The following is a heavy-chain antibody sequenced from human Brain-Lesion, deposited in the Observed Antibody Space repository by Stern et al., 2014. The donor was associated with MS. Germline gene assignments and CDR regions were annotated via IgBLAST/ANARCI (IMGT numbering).Heavy chain of an antibody. Sequence: VQLVESGADVKKPGASLKVSCKTSGYIFTGYYIHWVRQAPGHGLEWMAWINTNTGGTKYAQKFQGRITMSRDTSISTAYVELSSLTSDDTAVYYCARDQRGITIFGVVTDYYYLGMDVWGQGTTVTVSS. CDR3: ARDQRGITIFGVVTDYYYLGMDV. J-gene: IGHJ6*02. V-gene: IGHV1-2*02. CDR1: GYIFTGYY. CDR2: INTNTGGT. D-gene: IGHD3-3*01.